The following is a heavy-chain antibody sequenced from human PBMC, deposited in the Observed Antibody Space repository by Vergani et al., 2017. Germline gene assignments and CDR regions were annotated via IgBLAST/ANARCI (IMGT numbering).Heavy chain of an antibody. J-gene: IGHJ4*02. Sequence: EVQLLESGGGLVQPGGSLRLSCAASGFTFSSYAMSWVRQAPGKGLEWVSAISGSCGSTYYADSVKGRFTISRDNSKNTLYLQMNSLRAEDTAVYYCAKAMSYSSSWYYFDYWGQGTLVTVSS. CDR1: GFTFSSYA. V-gene: IGHV3-23*01. CDR3: AKAMSYSSSWYYFDY. CDR2: ISGSCGST. D-gene: IGHD6-13*01.